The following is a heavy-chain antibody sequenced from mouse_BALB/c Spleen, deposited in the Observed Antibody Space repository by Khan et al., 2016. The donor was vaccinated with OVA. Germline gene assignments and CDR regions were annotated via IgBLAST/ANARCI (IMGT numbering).Heavy chain of an antibody. Sequence: EVQLQESGPDLVKPSQSLSLTCTVTGYSITGGYSWHWIRQFPGNKLEWMGYIHYSGRTNYNPSLKSRISITRDTSKNQFFLQLNSVTTEDTATHYCARSGTTVVAYWYFDVWGAGTTVTVSS. D-gene: IGHD1-1*01. J-gene: IGHJ1*01. CDR2: IHYSGRT. CDR3: ARSGTTVVAYWYFDV. CDR1: GYSITGGYS. V-gene: IGHV3-1*02.